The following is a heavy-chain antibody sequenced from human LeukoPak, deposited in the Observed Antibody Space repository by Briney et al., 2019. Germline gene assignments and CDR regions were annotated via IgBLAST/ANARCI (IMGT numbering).Heavy chain of an antibody. CDR2: INHSGST. D-gene: IGHD2-2*01. CDR1: GGSFSGYY. J-gene: IGHJ4*02. Sequence: PSETLSLTCAVYGGSFSGYYWSWIRQPPGKGLEWIGEINHSGSTNYNPSLKSRVTISVDRSKNQFSLKLSSVAAADTAVYYCARGRDCSSTSCYPFDYWGQGTLVTVSS. CDR3: ARGRDCSSTSCYPFDY. V-gene: IGHV4-34*01.